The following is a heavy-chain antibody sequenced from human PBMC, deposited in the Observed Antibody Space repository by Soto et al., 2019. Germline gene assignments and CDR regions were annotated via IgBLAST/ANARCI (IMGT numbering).Heavy chain of an antibody. CDR1: GFTFSNYA. CDR3: GKDPNGDYIGAFDI. D-gene: IGHD2-21*02. Sequence: GSLILSCAASGFTFSNYAMSWVRQAPGKGLEWVSGIGSSGGTTHLADSVKGRFTISRDNSKNTLYLQMNSLRVEDTAVYYCGKDPNGDYIGAFDIWGQGTMVTVSS. V-gene: IGHV3-23*01. CDR2: IGSSGGTT. J-gene: IGHJ3*02.